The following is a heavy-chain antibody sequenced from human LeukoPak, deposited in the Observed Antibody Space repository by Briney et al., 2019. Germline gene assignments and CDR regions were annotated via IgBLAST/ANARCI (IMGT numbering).Heavy chain of an antibody. V-gene: IGHV4-39*01. D-gene: IGHD3-10*01. J-gene: IGHJ4*02. CDR2: IYYSGNT. CDR1: GGSLNSGSSY. Sequence: PSETLSLTCTVSGGSLNSGSSYWAWVRQPPGKGLGWIGTIYYSGNTFYNPSLKSRVTLSVDPSTNQFSLELTSVTAAGTALYFCARHDLSYSFDYWVQPTHVTDS. CDR3: ARHDLSYSFDY.